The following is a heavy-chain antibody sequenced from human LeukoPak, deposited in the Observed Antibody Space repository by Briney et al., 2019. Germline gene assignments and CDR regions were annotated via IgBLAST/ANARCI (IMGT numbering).Heavy chain of an antibody. J-gene: IGHJ5*02. CDR3: ARSIVVVVAATKGVWFDP. CDR1: GGSISSYY. Sequence: PSETLSLTCTVSGGSISSYYWSWIRQPPGKGLEWIGYIYYSGSTNYNPSLKSRVTISVDTSKNQFSLKLSSVTAADTAVYYCARSIVVVVAATKGVWFDPRGQGTLVTVSS. D-gene: IGHD2-15*01. V-gene: IGHV4-59*01. CDR2: IYYSGST.